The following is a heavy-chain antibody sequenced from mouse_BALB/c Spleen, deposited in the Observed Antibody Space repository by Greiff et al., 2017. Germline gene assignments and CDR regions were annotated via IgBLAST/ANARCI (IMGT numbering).Heavy chain of an antibody. D-gene: IGHD2-4*01. V-gene: IGHV1S137*01. CDR3: ARGLITTRYYYAMDY. CDR1: GYTFTDYA. Sequence: VQLQQSGAELVRPGVSVKISCKGSGYTFTDYAMHWVKQSHAKSLEWIGVISTYYGDASYNQKFKGKATMTVDKSSSTAYMELARLTSEDSAIYYCARGLITTRYYYAMDYWGQGTSVTVSS. J-gene: IGHJ4*01. CDR2: ISTYYGDA.